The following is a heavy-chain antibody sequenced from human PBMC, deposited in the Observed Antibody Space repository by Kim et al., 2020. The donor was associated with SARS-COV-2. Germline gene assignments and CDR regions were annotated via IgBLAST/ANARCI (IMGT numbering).Heavy chain of an antibody. CDR2: INPSGGST. D-gene: IGHD6-13*01. V-gene: IGHV1-46*01. CDR3: ARDDGRGSSWPYALDI. CDR1: GYTFTSYY. J-gene: IGHJ3*02. Sequence: ASVKVSCKASGYTFTSYYMHWVRQAPGQGLEWMGIINPSGGSTTYAQKFQGRVTMTRDTSTSTVYMELSSLRSEDTAVYYCARDDGRGSSWPYALDIWGQGTMVTVSS.